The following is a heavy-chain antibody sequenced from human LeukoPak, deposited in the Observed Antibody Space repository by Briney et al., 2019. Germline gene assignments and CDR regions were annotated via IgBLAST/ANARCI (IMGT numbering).Heavy chain of an antibody. Sequence: GGSLRLSCAASGFTVSSNYMSWVRQAPGKGLEWVGRIKSKTDSGIIDYATPVKGRFTISRDDSKNTLFLQMTSLKTEDTAIYYCTTYSPLYSSSGHFGYWGQGTLVTVSS. CDR2: IKSKTDSGII. CDR1: GFTVSSNY. J-gene: IGHJ4*02. CDR3: TTYSPLYSSSGHFGY. D-gene: IGHD6-13*01. V-gene: IGHV3-15*01.